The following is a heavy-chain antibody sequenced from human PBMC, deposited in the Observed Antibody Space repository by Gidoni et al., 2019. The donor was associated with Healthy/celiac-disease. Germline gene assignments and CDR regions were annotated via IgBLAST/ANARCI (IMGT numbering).Heavy chain of an antibody. V-gene: IGHV4-34*01. CDR1: GGSFRGYY. Sequence: QVQLQQRGAGLFTPSETRSLTSPVYGGSFRGYYWCWPRQPPGKGLEWIGEINHSRVTISVDTSKNQFSLKLSSVTAADTAVYYCASLYSSSWYVAFDIWGQGTMVTVSA. J-gene: IGHJ3*02. CDR2: INH. CDR3: ASLYSSSWYVAFDI. D-gene: IGHD6-13*01.